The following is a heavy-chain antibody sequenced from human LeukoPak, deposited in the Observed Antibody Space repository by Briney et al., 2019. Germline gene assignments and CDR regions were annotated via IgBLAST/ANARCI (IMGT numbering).Heavy chain of an antibody. D-gene: IGHD3-9*01. Sequence: GGSLRLSCAASGFTFSSYSMNWVRQAPGKGLEWVSSISSSSSYIYYADSVKGRFTIPRDNAKNSLYLQMNSLRAEDTAVYYCARDAYYDILTGYFGPYYFDYWGQGTLVTVSS. CDR1: GFTFSSYS. CDR3: ARDAYYDILTGYFGPYYFDY. CDR2: ISSSSSYI. V-gene: IGHV3-21*01. J-gene: IGHJ4*02.